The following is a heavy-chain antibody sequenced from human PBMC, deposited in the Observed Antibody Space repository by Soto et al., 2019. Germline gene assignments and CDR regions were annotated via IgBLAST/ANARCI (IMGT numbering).Heavy chain of an antibody. V-gene: IGHV4-4*02. D-gene: IGHD6-19*01. CDR3: ARVAVAGTRVDY. J-gene: IGHJ4*02. CDR1: GGSISSSNW. Sequence: QVQLQESGPGLVKPSGTLSLTCAVSGGSISSSNWWSWVRQPPGKGLEWIGEIYHSGSTNYNPSLKSRVTLSRDKSKNQFSLKLTSVTAADTAVYYCARVAVAGTRVDYWGQGTLVTVSS. CDR2: IYHSGST.